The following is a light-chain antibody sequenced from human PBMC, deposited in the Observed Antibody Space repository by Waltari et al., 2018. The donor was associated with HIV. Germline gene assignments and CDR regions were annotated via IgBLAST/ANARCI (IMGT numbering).Light chain of an antibody. CDR3: QSYDSSLSAWV. CDR2: GNS. J-gene: IGLJ3*02. CDR1: SSTIGAGYD. Sequence: QSVLTQPPSVSGAPGQRVTISCTWSSSTIGAGYDVHWYQQLPGTAPKLLIYGNSNRPSGVPDRFSGSKSGTSASLAITGLQAEDEADYYCQSYDSSLSAWVFGGGTKLTVL. V-gene: IGLV1-40*01.